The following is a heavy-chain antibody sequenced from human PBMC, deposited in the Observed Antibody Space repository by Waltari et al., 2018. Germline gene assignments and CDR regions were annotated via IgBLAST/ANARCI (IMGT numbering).Heavy chain of an antibody. CDR3: ARDRGRGLYLDT. J-gene: IGHJ4*02. V-gene: IGHV4-4*02. D-gene: IGHD2-15*01. CDR2: VRGDGRT. Sequence: WSGVRHAPGKGLGGLGQVRGDGRTNYSPSFASRVIISLDTSTHHFALEVTSATAADTALYYCARDRGRGLYLDTWGQGILGTVAP.